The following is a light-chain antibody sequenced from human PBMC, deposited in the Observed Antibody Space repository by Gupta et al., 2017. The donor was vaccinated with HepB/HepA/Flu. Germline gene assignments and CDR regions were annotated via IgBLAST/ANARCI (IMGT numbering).Light chain of an antibody. CDR3: QTDGSSPGT. CDR2: GAS. V-gene: IGKV3-20*01. J-gene: IGKJ1*01. CDR1: QSVRSDY. Sequence: IVLTQSPGTLSLSQGERATLACRASQSVRSDYVSCYQKQPGQATSFLSAGASSRATGIPNWCSGREAGKVFITTISRLEPEFFAGYFRQTDGSSPGTFGQGTTVEIK.